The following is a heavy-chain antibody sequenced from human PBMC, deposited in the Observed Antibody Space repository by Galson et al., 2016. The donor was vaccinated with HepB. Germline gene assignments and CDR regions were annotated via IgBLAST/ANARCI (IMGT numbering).Heavy chain of an antibody. CDR3: VKTQGYSTGWYGMDV. Sequence: SLRLSCAASGFIFGNYAMTWVRQAPGEGLEWGSGISGSGDSTYYADSVKGRFTISRDNLKSTLSLQMNSLRAEDTAVYYCVKTQGYSTGWYGMDVWGQGTTVTVSS. J-gene: IGHJ6*02. CDR2: ISGSGDST. D-gene: IGHD6-19*01. CDR1: GFIFGNYA. V-gene: IGHV3-23*01.